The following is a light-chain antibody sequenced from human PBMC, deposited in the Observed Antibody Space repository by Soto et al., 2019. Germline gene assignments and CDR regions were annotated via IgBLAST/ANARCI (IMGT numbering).Light chain of an antibody. V-gene: IGLV1-40*01. CDR1: SSNIGAGYD. CDR2: GNS. CDR3: QSYFSSRSVV. Sequence: QSVLTQPPSVSGAPGQRVTISCTGSSSNIGAGYDVHWYQQLPGTAPKLLIYGNSNRPSGVPDRFSGSKSGTSASLAITGLQAEDEADYYCQSYFSSRSVVFGEGTELTVL. J-gene: IGLJ3*02.